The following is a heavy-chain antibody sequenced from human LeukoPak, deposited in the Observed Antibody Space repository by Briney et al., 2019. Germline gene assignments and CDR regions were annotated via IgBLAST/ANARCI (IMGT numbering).Heavy chain of an antibody. CDR1: GYTFTSYA. CDR3: AAGTPRVGYYYYYMDV. D-gene: IGHD1-1*01. V-gene: IGHV1-3*03. CDR2: INAGNGNT. Sequence: ASVKVSCKASGYTFTSYAMHWVRQAPGQRLEWMGWINAGNGNTKYSQEFQGRVTITADESTSTAYMELSSLRSEDTAVYYCAAGTPRVGYYYYYMDVWGKGTTVTISS. J-gene: IGHJ6*03.